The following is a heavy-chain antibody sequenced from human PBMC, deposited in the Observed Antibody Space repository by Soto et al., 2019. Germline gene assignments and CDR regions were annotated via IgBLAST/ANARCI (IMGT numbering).Heavy chain of an antibody. Sequence: ASVKVSCKASGGTFSSYAISWVRQAPGQGLEWMGGIIPIFGTANYAQKFQGRVTITADESTSTAYMELSSLRSEDTAVYYCARDLNYYDSSGYYNWFDPWGQGTLVTVSS. D-gene: IGHD3-22*01. CDR1: GGTFSSYA. J-gene: IGHJ5*02. CDR3: ARDLNYYDSSGYYNWFDP. V-gene: IGHV1-69*13. CDR2: IIPIFGTA.